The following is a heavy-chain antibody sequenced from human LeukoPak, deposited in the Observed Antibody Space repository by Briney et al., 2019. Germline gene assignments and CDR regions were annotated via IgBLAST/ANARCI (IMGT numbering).Heavy chain of an antibody. Sequence: GGSLRLSCAASGFTFSSYSMNWVRQAPGKGLEWVSYISSGGSTIYYADSVKGRFTISRDNSKNTLYLQMNSLRAEDTAVYYCASECGSGRRCFDYWGQGTLVTVSS. CDR3: ASECGSGRRCFDY. CDR2: ISSGGSTI. CDR1: GFTFSSYS. V-gene: IGHV3-48*01. J-gene: IGHJ4*02. D-gene: IGHD3-10*01.